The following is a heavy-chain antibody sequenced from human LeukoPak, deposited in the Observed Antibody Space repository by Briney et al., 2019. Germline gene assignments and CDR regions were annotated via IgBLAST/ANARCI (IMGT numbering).Heavy chain of an antibody. CDR3: ARDWAYNDSSGYSGVDY. CDR1: EYSFTAYY. CDR2: VNPKSGAT. J-gene: IGHJ4*02. V-gene: IGHV1-2*02. Sequence: GASVKVSCRASEYSFTAYYIHWVRQAPGQGLEWVGWVNPKSGATNSPREFQARLTMTRDTSISTAYMELSRLRSDDTAVYYCARDWAYNDSSGYSGVDYWGQGTLVTVSS. D-gene: IGHD3-22*01.